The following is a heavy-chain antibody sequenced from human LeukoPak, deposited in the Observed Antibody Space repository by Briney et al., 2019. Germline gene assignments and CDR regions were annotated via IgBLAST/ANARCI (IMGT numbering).Heavy chain of an antibody. CDR1: GFTFSYYS. CDR2: ISSSGSTT. V-gene: IGHV3-48*04. J-gene: IGHJ4*02. Sequence: GGSLRLSCAVSGFTFSYYSMNWVRQAPGKGLEWVSYISSSGSTTYYADSVKGRFTISRDNAKNSLYLQMNSLRAEDTAVYYCARDLEYTTSSGDYWGQGTLVIVSS. CDR3: ARDLEYTTSSGDY. D-gene: IGHD6-6*01.